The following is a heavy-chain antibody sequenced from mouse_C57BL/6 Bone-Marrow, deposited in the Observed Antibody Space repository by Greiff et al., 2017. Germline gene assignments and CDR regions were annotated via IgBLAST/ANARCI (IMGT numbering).Heavy chain of an antibody. CDR2: IWRGGST. CDR3: AKNQGLRRGFAY. CDR1: GFSLTSYG. Sequence: VQVVESGPGLVQPSQSLSITCTVSGFSLTSYGVHWVRQSPGQGLEWLGVIWRGGSTDYNAAFMSRLSITKDNSKSQVFFKMNSLQADDTAIYYCAKNQGLRRGFAYWGQGTLVTVSA. D-gene: IGHD2-4*01. V-gene: IGHV2-5*01. J-gene: IGHJ3*01.